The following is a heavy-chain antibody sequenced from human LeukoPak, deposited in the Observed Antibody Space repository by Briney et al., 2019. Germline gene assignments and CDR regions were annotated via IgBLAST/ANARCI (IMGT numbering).Heavy chain of an antibody. CDR1: GFTFSSYG. V-gene: IGHV3-33*01. D-gene: IGHD6-6*01. CDR2: IWYDGSNK. CDR3: ARDLRIAARPGRAAAGPFDY. J-gene: IGHJ4*02. Sequence: HPGRSLRLSCAASGFTFSSYGMHWVRQAPGKGLEWVAVIWYDGSNKYYADSVKGRFTISRDSSKNTLYLQMNSLRAEDTAVYYCARDLRIAARPGRAAAGPFDYWGQGTLVTVSS.